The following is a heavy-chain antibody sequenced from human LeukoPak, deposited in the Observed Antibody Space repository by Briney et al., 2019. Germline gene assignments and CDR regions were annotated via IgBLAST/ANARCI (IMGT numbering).Heavy chain of an antibody. V-gene: IGHV4-4*09. J-gene: IGHJ4*02. D-gene: IGHD1-14*01. Sequence: SETLSHTCTVSGGSISSYYWSWIRQPPGKGLEWIGYIYTSGSTNYNPSLKSRVTISVDTSKNQFSLKLSSVTAADTAVYYCARHSSSAEGYYFDYWGQGTLVTVSS. CDR2: IYTSGST. CDR3: ARHSSSAEGYYFDY. CDR1: GGSISSYY.